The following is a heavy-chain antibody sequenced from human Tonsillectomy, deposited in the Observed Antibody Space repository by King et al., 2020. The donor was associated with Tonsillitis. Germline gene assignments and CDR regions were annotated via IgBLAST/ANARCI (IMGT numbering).Heavy chain of an antibody. CDR1: GFTFTNYW. J-gene: IGHJ3*02. Sequence: VQLVESGGGLVQPGGSLRLSCAASGFTFTNYWMSWVRQAPGKGLEWVANIKEDGSEKNYVDSVKGRCTISRDNAKNSLYLQMNSLRAEDTAVYYCAGEYDFWSNAFDIWGQGTMVTVSS. V-gene: IGHV3-7*04. CDR3: AGEYDFWSNAFDI. D-gene: IGHD3-3*01. CDR2: IKEDGSEK.